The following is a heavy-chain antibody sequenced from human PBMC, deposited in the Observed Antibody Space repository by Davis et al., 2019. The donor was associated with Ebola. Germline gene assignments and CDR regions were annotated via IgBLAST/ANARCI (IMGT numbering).Heavy chain of an antibody. Sequence: GESLKISCTASGFTFGDYAMSWFRQAPGKGLEWVGFIRSKAYGGTTEYAASVKGRFTISRDDSKSIAYLQMNSLKTEDTAVYYCTRWDYYDSSGDYWGQGTLVTVSS. V-gene: IGHV3-49*03. CDR1: GFTFGDYA. D-gene: IGHD3-22*01. CDR2: IRSKAYGGTT. CDR3: TRWDYYDSSGDY. J-gene: IGHJ4*02.